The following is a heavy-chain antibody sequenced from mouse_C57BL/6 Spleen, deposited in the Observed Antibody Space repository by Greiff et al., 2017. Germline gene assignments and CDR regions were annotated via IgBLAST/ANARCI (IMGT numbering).Heavy chain of an antibody. CDR1: GYAFSSSW. V-gene: IGHV1-82*01. D-gene: IGHD2-1*01. CDR2: IYPGDGDT. CDR3: ARWGYYGNSYYFDY. Sequence: QVQLQQSGPELVKPGASVKISCKASGYAFSSSWMNWVKQRPGKGLEWIGRIYPGDGDTNYNGKFKGKATLTADKSSSTAYMQLSSLTSEDSAVYFFARWGYYGNSYYFDYWRQGTTLTVSS. J-gene: IGHJ2*01.